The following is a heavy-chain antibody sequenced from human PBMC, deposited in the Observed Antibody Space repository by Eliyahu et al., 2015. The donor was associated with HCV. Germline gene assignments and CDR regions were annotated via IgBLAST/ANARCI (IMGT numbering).Heavy chain of an antibody. CDR3: ASGGGGIAVTGTGGWFDP. Sequence: QVQLQESGPGLVKPSETLSLXCTVXGGSXXTYYXSWIRQPPGKGLEWIGXIHYSGSXNYXPSLKSRVTISVDTSKNQFSLNLTSVTAADTAMYYCASGGGGIAVTGTGGWFDPWGQGTLVTVSS. D-gene: IGHD6-19*01. CDR2: IHYSGSX. CDR1: GGSXXTYY. V-gene: IGHV4-59*01. J-gene: IGHJ5*02.